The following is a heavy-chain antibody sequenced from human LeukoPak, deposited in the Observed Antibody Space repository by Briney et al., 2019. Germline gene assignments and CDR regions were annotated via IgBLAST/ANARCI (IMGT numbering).Heavy chain of an antibody. CDR1: GGSISSSSYY. D-gene: IGHD2-2*01. Sequence: SETLSLTCTVSGGSISSSSYYWGWIRQPPGKGLEWIGEINHSGSTNYNPSLKSRVTISVDTSKNQFSLKLSSVTAADTAVYYCAAYCSSTSCPYNWFDPWGQGTLVTVSS. J-gene: IGHJ5*02. CDR2: INHSGST. CDR3: AAYCSSTSCPYNWFDP. V-gene: IGHV4-39*07.